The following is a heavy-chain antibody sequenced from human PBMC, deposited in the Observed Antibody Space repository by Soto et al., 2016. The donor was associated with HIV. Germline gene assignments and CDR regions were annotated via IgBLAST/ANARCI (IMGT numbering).Heavy chain of an antibody. CDR3: ARVDTCGXDCMIFGXTGYFDL. CDR1: GGSISSGDYY. D-gene: IGHD3-9*01. CDR2: IYYSGST. J-gene: IGHJ2*01. Sequence: QVQLQESGPRLVKPSQTLSLTCIVSGGSISSGDYYWSWIRQHPEKGLEWIGNIYYSGSTNYNPSLKSRVIISMDTSMKQFSLTVNSMTAADTAIYYCARVDTCGXDCMIFGXTGYFDLWAVAP. V-gene: IGHV4-31*03.